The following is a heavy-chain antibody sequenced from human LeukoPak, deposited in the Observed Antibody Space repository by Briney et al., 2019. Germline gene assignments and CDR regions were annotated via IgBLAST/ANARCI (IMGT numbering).Heavy chain of an antibody. J-gene: IGHJ4*02. V-gene: IGHV5-51*01. CDR3: ARATGDDGYFDF. CDR2: IYPDDSDI. CDR1: GYSFSNYW. Sequence: GASLQISCKGSGYSFSNYWIGWVRQMPGKGLELMGIIYPDDSDIRYSPSFQGQVTIAADKSISTASLQWSSLKASDTGIYYCARATGDDGYFDFWGQGTLVTVSS.